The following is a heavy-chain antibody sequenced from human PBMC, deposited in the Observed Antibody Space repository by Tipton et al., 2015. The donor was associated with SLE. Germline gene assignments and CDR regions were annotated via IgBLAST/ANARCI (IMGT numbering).Heavy chain of an antibody. CDR3: ARAGGGDSNWFDP. J-gene: IGHJ5*02. D-gene: IGHD2-21*01. CDR2: IYHSGNT. Sequence: TLSLTCTVSGGSISNYSWSWIRQPPGKGLEWIGSIYHSGNTYSNPSLKSRVTISVGTSKNQFSLKMSSVTAADTAVYYCARAGGGDSNWFDPWGQGTLVTVSS. V-gene: IGHV4-4*08. CDR1: GGSISNYS.